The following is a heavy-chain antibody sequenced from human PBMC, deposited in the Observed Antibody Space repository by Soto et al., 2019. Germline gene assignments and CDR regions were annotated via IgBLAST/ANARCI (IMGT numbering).Heavy chain of an antibody. V-gene: IGHV5-51*01. J-gene: IGHJ5*02. D-gene: IGHD3-10*01. Sequence: GESLKISCKGSGYSFTSYWIGWVRQMPGKGLECMGIIYPGDSDTRYSPSFQGQVTISADKSISTAYLQWSSLKASDTAMYYCARHPEPITMVRGVIMGLNWFDPWGQGTLVTVSS. CDR3: ARHPEPITMVRGVIMGLNWFDP. CDR2: IYPGDSDT. CDR1: GYSFTSYW.